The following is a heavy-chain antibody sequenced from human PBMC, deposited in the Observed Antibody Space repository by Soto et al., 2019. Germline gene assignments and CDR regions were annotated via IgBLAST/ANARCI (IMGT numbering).Heavy chain of an antibody. D-gene: IGHD3-10*01. CDR1: GFTFDDYA. V-gene: IGHV3-9*01. CDR3: AKEISYGSGSGYYGMDV. Sequence: EVQLVESGGGLVQPGRSLRLSCAASGFTFDDYAMHWVRQAPGKGLEWVSGISWNSGSIGYADSVKGRFTISRDNAKNSLYLQMNSLRAEDTALYYCAKEISYGSGSGYYGMDVWGQGTTVTVSS. J-gene: IGHJ6*02. CDR2: ISWNSGSI.